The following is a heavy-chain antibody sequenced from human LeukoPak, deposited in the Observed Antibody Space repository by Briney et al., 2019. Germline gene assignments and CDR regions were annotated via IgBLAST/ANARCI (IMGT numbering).Heavy chain of an antibody. V-gene: IGHV6-1*01. J-gene: IGHJ6*03. D-gene: IGHD4-17*01. Sequence: PSQTLSLTCAISGDSVSSNSAAWTWIRQSPSRGLEWRGRTYYRSKWYNDYEVSVQSRITINPDTSKNQFSLQLNSVTPEDTAVYYCARGRVTTIANYYYYYIDVWGKGTTVTVSS. CDR3: ARGRVTTIANYYYYYIDV. CDR2: TYYRSKWYN. CDR1: GDSVSSNSAA.